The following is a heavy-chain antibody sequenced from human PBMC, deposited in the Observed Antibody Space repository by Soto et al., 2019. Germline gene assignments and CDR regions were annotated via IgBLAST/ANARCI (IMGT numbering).Heavy chain of an antibody. CDR1: GFTFSSYW. D-gene: IGHD3-22*01. CDR3: ARFYYDSSGYLPSPYYYYYGMDV. CDR2: IKQDGSEK. J-gene: IGHJ6*02. V-gene: IGHV3-7*04. Sequence: GGSLRLSCAASGFTFSSYWMSWVRQAPGKGLEWVANIKQDGSEKYYVDSVKGRFTISRDNAKNSLYLQMNSLRAEDTAVYYSARFYYDSSGYLPSPYYYYYGMDVWGQGTTVTVFS.